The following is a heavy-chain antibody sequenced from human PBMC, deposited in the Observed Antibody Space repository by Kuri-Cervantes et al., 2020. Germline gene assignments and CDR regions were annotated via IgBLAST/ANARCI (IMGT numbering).Heavy chain of an antibody. CDR1: GHSVTSAFY. CDR2: VYHGGNR. J-gene: IGHJ6*02. Sequence: GSLRLSCNVSGHSVTSAFYWGWIRQPPGKGLEWVGTVYHGGNRYYNPSLESRVTIFVDTSTNQVSLKLRSVTAADTAVYYCGKLLSYGMDVWGQGTTVTVSS. V-gene: IGHV4-38-2*02. CDR3: GKLLSYGMDV.